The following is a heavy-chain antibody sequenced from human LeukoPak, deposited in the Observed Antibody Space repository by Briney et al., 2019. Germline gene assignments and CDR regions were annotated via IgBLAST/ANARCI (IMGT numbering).Heavy chain of an antibody. CDR2: IYYSGST. J-gene: IGHJ4*02. CDR3: ARHTYYYDSSGYLYYFDY. CDR1: GGSISSYY. D-gene: IGHD3-22*01. Sequence: SETLSLTCTVSGGSISSYYWSWIRQPPGKGLEGIGYIYYSGSTNYNPSLKSRVTISVDTSKNQFSLKLSSVTAADTAVYYCARHTYYYDSSGYLYYFDYWGQGTLVTVSS. V-gene: IGHV4-59*08.